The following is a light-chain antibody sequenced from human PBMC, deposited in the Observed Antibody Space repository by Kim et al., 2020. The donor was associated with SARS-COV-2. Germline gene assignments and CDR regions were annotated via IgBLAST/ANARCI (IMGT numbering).Light chain of an antibody. CDR3: QRSSWPIT. V-gene: IGKV3-11*01. CDR2: DAS. J-gene: IGKJ5*01. Sequence: SLSPGEGDPLSCRASQSVGDFLPWYQQRPGQAPRLLIYDASKRATGIPTRFSGSGSGTDFTLTVSTLEPEDFALYYCQRSSWPITFGQGTRLEIK. CDR1: QSVGDF.